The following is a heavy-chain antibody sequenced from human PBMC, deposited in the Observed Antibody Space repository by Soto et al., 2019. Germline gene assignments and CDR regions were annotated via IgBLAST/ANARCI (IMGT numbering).Heavy chain of an antibody. J-gene: IGHJ4*02. CDR3: AREPNYFDY. Sequence: GASVKVSCKASGGTFSSYTISWVRQAPGQGLEWMGWISAYNGNTHYAQKLQGRVTMTTDTSTSTAYMELRSLRSDDTAVYYCAREPNYFDYWGQGTLVTVSS. CDR1: GGTFSSYT. CDR2: ISAYNGNT. V-gene: IGHV1-18*01.